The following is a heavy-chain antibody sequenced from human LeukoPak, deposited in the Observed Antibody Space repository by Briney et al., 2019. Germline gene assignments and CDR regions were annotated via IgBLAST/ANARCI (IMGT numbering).Heavy chain of an antibody. Sequence: GASVKVSCKASGYTFTSYGISWVRQAPGQGLEWMGWISAYNGNTNYAQKLRGRVTMTTDTSTSTAYMELRSLRSDDTAVYYCARDGAAYSSSWIPFDYWGQGTLVTVSS. CDR1: GYTFTSYG. D-gene: IGHD6-13*01. CDR3: ARDGAAYSSSWIPFDY. CDR2: ISAYNGNT. J-gene: IGHJ4*02. V-gene: IGHV1-18*04.